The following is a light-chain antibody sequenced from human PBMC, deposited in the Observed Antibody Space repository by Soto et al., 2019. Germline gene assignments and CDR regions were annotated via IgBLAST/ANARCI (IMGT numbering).Light chain of an antibody. CDR3: QQRSNWPLT. J-gene: IGKJ4*01. CDR1: QSVSSY. V-gene: IGKV3-11*01. Sequence: ELVLTQSPATLSLSPGERVTLSCRASQSVSSYLAWYQQKPGQAPRLLIYDASNRATGIPARFSGSGSATDFTLTISSLEPEDFAVYYCQQRSNWPLTFGGGTKVDIK. CDR2: DAS.